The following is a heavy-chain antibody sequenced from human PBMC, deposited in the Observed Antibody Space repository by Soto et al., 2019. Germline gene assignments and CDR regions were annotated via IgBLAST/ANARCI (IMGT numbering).Heavy chain of an antibody. CDR2: FDPEDGET. CDR1: GYTLTELS. J-gene: IGHJ6*03. D-gene: IGHD2-15*01. V-gene: IGHV1-24*01. Sequence: ASVKVSCKVSGYTLTELSMHWVRQAPGKGLEWMGGFDPEDGETIYAQKFQGRVTMTEDTSTDTAYMELSSLRSEDTAVYYCAKVGWDIVVVVAARVSPLNYYYMDVWGKGTTVTVSS. CDR3: AKVGWDIVVVVAARVSPLNYYYMDV.